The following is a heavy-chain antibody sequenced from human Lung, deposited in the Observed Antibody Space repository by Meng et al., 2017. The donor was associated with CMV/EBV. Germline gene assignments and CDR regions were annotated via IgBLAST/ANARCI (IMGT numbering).Heavy chain of an antibody. CDR3: ARDLVPFGVVTAYGMDV. V-gene: IGHV3-30*04. CDR2: ISYDGSNK. D-gene: IGHD3-3*01. CDR1: GFTFSSYA. J-gene: IGHJ6*04. Sequence: GESLKISCAASGFTFSSYAMHWVRQAPGKGLEWVAVISYDGSNKYYADSVKGRFTISRDNSKNTLYLQMNSLRAEDTAVYYCARDLVPFGVVTAYGMDVWG.